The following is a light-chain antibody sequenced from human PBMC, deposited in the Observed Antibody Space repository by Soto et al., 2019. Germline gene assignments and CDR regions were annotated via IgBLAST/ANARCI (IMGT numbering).Light chain of an antibody. V-gene: IGLV2-14*03. Sequence: QSALTQPASVSGSPGQSITISCTGTSSDVGGYNYVSWYQHHPGKAPKLMVYDVSSRPSGVSNRFSGSKSGNTASLTISGLQAEDEADYYCSSYTGSSTLVFGGGTKAHRP. CDR3: SSYTGSSTLV. CDR2: DVS. CDR1: SSDVGGYNY. J-gene: IGLJ2*01.